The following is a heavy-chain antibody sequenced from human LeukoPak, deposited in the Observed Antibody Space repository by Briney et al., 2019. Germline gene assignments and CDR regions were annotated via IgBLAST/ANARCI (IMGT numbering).Heavy chain of an antibody. CDR1: GFIFRSYA. V-gene: IGHV3-23*01. CDR3: ATFGVIVRNDYLDY. CDR2: ITANGDAT. D-gene: IGHD3-3*01. Sequence: GGSLRLSCVGSGFIFRSYAVTWVRQAPGKGLEWDSSITANGDATYYADSVKGRFTISRDNSKNTLYLQMSSLRAEDTAVYYCATFGVIVRNDYLDYWGQGARVAVSS. J-gene: IGHJ4*02.